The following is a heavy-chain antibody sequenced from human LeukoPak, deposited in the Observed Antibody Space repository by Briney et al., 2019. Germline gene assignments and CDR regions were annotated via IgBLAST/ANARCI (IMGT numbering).Heavy chain of an antibody. Sequence: GSLRLSCAASGFTFSSYSMNWVRQAPGKGLEWVSYISSSSSTICYADSVKGRFTISRDNAKNSLYLQINSLRAEGTAVYYCASAIQQPFDYWGQGTLVTVSS. CDR2: ISSSSSTI. CDR3: ASAIQQPFDY. J-gene: IGHJ4*02. V-gene: IGHV3-48*04. CDR1: GFTFSSYS. D-gene: IGHD5-18*01.